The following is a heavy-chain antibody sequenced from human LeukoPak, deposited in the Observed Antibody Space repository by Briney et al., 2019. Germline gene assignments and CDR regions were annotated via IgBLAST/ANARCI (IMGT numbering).Heavy chain of an antibody. D-gene: IGHD5-12*01. V-gene: IGHV4-59*08. J-gene: IGHJ4*02. CDR3: ARVASGYDFRLNY. CDR2: IYHSGST. Sequence: SETLSLTCTVSGGSISSYYWSWIRQPPGKGLEWIGSIYHSGSTYYNPSLKSRVTISVDTSKNQFSLKLSSVTAADTAVYYCARVASGYDFRLNYWGQGTLVTVSS. CDR1: GGSISSYY.